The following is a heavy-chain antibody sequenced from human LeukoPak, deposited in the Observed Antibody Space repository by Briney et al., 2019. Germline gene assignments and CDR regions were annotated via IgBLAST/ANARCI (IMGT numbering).Heavy chain of an antibody. CDR2: IIPIFGTA. D-gene: IGHD3-22*01. V-gene: IGHV1-69*13. CDR3: ARDVAGSHYYDSSGSKPGWYFDL. Sequence: SVKVSCKASGGTFSSYAISWVRRAPGQGLEWMGGIIPIFGTANYAQKFQGRVTITADESTSTAYMELSSLRSEDTAVYYCARDVAGSHYYDSSGSKPGWYFDLWGRGTLVTVSS. CDR1: GGTFSSYA. J-gene: IGHJ2*01.